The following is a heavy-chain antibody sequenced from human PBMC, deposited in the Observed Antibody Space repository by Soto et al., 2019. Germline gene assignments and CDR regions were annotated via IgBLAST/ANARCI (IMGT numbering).Heavy chain of an antibody. J-gene: IGHJ4*02. CDR2: MNPNSGNT. CDR1: GYTFTSYD. D-gene: IGHD2-21*02. CDR3: ASGQGAYCGGDCYSSY. Sequence: QVQLVQSGAEVKKPGASVKVSCKASGYTFTSYDINWVRQATGQGLEWMGWMNPNSGNTGYAQKFQGRVTMTRNTSISTAYMELRSLRSEDTAVYYCASGQGAYCGGDCYSSYWGQGTLVTVSS. V-gene: IGHV1-8*01.